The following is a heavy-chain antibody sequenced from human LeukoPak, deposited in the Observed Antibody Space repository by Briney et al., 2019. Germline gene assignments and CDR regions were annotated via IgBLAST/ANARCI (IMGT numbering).Heavy chain of an antibody. V-gene: IGHV5-51*01. CDR1: GYSFTSYW. Sequence: PGESLRISCKGSGYSFTSYWISWVRQMPGKGLEWMGVIYPGDSDTRYSPSFQGQVTISADKSIGTAYLQWSSLKASDTAIYYCARHGRAYGGNSGVDLWGQGTLVTVSS. D-gene: IGHD4-23*01. CDR3: ARHGRAYGGNSGVDL. J-gene: IGHJ4*02. CDR2: IYPGDSDT.